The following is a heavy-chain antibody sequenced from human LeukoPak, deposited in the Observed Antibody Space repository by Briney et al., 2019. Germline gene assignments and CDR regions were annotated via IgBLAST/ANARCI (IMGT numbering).Heavy chain of an antibody. CDR2: INPDTGGT. V-gene: IGHV1-2*02. CDR1: GSFTGEY. Sequence: GASVRVSCKASGSFTGEYVHWVRHAPGQGLEWLGWINPDTGGTNFAQKFQGRVTMAGDTSISTAYMELSRLTSDDTAVYYCARSPYDSGSYVSAPWGQGTQVTVSS. D-gene: IGHD3-10*01. J-gene: IGHJ5*02. CDR3: ARSPYDSGSYVSAP.